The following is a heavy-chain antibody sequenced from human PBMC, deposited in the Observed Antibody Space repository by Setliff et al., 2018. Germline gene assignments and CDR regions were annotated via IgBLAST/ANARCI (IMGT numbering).Heavy chain of an antibody. CDR3: SRVLAAAGYHYYVMDV. Sequence: SETMSLTCTVAGGSISNSSYYWGWIRQPPGKGLEWIGSIYYSGSTYYNPSLKSRVTISVDTSKNQFSLKLSSVTAADTAVYYCSRVLAAAGYHYYVMDVWGQGTTVTVSS. D-gene: IGHD6-13*01. J-gene: IGHJ6*02. CDR1: GGSISNSSYY. V-gene: IGHV4-39*07. CDR2: IYYSGST.